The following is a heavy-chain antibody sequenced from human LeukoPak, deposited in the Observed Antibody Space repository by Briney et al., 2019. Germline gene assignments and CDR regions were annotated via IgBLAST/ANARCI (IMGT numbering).Heavy chain of an antibody. CDR1: GGSISSGGYS. CDR2: INHSGST. CDR3: AVWELLSFGFDY. Sequence: SETLSLTCAVSGGSISSGGYSWSWIRQPPGKGLEWIGEINHSGSTNYNPSLKSRVTISVDTSKNQFSLKLSSVTAADTAVYYCAVWELLSFGFDYWGQGTLVTVSS. V-gene: IGHV4-30-2*01. J-gene: IGHJ4*02. D-gene: IGHD1-26*01.